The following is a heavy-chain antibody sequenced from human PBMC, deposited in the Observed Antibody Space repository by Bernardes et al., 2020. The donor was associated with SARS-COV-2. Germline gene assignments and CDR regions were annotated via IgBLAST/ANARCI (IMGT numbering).Heavy chain of an antibody. J-gene: IGHJ4*02. CDR3: ARLSRGYYYCSSTSCYGGGDY. Sequence: SETLSLTCTVSGGSISSSSYYWGWIRQPPGKGLEWIGSIYYSGSTYYNPSLKSRVTISVDTSKNQFSLKLSSVTAADTAVYYCARLSRGYYYCSSTSCYGGGDYWGQGTLVTVSS. V-gene: IGHV4-39*01. CDR1: GGSISSSSYY. CDR2: IYYSGST. D-gene: IGHD2-2*01.